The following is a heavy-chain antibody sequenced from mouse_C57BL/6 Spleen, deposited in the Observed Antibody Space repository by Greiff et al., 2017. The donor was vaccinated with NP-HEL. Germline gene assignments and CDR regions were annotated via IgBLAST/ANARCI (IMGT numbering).Heavy chain of an antibody. V-gene: IGHV1-81*01. D-gene: IGHD1-1*01. CDR3: ARRGITTVVGSYWYFDV. CDR2: IYPRSGNT. CDR1: GYTFTSYG. Sequence: VQLQQSGAELARPGASVKLSCKASGYTFTSYGISWVKQRTGQGLEWIGEIYPRSGNTYYNEKFKGKATLTADKSSSTAYMELRSLTSEDSAVYFCARRGITTVVGSYWYFDVWGTGTTVTVSS. J-gene: IGHJ1*03.